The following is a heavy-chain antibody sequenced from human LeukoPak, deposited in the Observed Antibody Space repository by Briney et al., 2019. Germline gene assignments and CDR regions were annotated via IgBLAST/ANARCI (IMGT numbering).Heavy chain of an antibody. CDR3: ARDHRDGYRAGDY. V-gene: IGHV3-48*01. CDR1: GFTFSSYA. D-gene: IGHD5-24*01. Sequence: GRSLRLSCAASGFTFSSYAMHWVRQAPGKGLEWVSYISSSSSTIHYADSVKGRFTISRDNAKNSLYLQMNSLRAEDTAVYYCARDHRDGYRAGDYWGQGTLVTVSS. CDR2: ISSSSSTI. J-gene: IGHJ4*02.